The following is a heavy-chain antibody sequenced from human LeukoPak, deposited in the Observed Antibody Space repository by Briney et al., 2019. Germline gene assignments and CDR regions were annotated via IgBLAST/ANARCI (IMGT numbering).Heavy chain of an antibody. CDR1: GYTFTGYY. J-gene: IGHJ5*02. D-gene: IGHD4-17*01. Sequence: ASVKVSCKASGYTFTGYYMHWVRQAPGQGLEWMGWINPNSGGTNYAQKFQGWVTMTRDTSISTVYMDLSRLSSGDTAVYYCARGPVTPIQNWFDPWGQGTLVIVSA. CDR3: ARGPVTPIQNWFDP. CDR2: INPNSGGT. V-gene: IGHV1-2*04.